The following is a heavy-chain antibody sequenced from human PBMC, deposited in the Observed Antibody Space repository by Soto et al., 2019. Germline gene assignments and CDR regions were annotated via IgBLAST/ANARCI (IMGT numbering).Heavy chain of an antibody. V-gene: IGHV4-30-2*01. CDR1: GASITFGGYS. CDR3: ARGGGSDSFDY. Sequence: SETLSLTCTVSGASITFGGYSWSWIRQTPGKGLEWIGYINHLETTFYNPSFESRLTLSIDRAKSQFSLKLHSMSAADRAVYFCARGGGSDSFDYWGQGIRVTVSS. CDR2: INHLETT. D-gene: IGHD1-26*01. J-gene: IGHJ4*02.